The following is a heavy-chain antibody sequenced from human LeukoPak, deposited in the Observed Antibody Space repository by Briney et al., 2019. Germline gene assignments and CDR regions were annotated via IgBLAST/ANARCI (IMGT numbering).Heavy chain of an antibody. J-gene: IGHJ5*02. CDR3: ARAPTRRYCSSTSCPNWFDP. Sequence: GSSVKVSCKASGGTFSSYAISWVRQAPGQGLEWMGGIIPIFGTANYAQKFQGRVTITADESTSTAYMELSSLRSEDTAVYYCARAPTRRYCSSTSCPNWFDPWGQGTLVTVSS. V-gene: IGHV1-69*01. CDR2: IIPIFGTA. D-gene: IGHD2-2*01. CDR1: GGTFSSYA.